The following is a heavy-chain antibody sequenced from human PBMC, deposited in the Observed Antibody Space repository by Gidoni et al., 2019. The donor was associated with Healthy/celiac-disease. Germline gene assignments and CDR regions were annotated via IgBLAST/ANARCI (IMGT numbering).Heavy chain of an antibody. CDR2: AT. V-gene: IGHV3-49*02. J-gene: IGHJ6*02. Sequence: ATEYAASVKGRFTISRDDSKSIAYLQMNSLKTEDTAVYYCTSGYSYGRAAQYYYYYYGMDVWGQGTTVTVSS. D-gene: IGHD5-18*01. CDR3: TSGYSYGRAAQYYYYYYGMDV.